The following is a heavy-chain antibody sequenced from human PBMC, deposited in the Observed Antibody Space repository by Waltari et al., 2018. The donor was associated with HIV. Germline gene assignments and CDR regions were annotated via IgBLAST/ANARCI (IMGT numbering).Heavy chain of an antibody. J-gene: IGHJ4*02. Sequence: QVQLVQSGAEMKEPGASVKVSCKASGYIFTRYDMNWLRKAPGQGPEWMGWVNPNSGNTGYAQNFQGRVTMTMNTPTSTAYMELSNLKSEDTAVYYCARSLACPDCYSEMDSWGQGTLITVSS. CDR3: ARSLACPDCYSEMDS. D-gene: IGHD2-21*02. V-gene: IGHV1-8*01. CDR1: GYIFTRYD. CDR2: VNPNSGNT.